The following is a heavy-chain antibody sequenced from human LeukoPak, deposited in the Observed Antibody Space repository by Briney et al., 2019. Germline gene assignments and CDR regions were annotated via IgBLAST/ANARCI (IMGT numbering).Heavy chain of an antibody. CDR1: GGSFSGYY. CDR2: IYYSGST. V-gene: IGHV4-59*01. Sequence: PSETLSLTCAVYGGSFSGYYWSWIRQPPGKGLEWIGYIYYSGSTSYNPSLKSRVTISVDTSKNQFSLKLSSVTAADTAVYYCASRLWDQYCSGGSCYPDYYGLDVWGQGTTVTVSS. CDR3: ASRLWDQYCSGGSCYPDYYGLDV. D-gene: IGHD2-15*01. J-gene: IGHJ6*02.